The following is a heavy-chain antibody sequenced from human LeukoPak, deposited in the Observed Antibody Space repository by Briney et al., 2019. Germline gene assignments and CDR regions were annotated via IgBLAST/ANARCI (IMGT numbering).Heavy chain of an antibody. CDR3: ALFRSVVNNFDF. V-gene: IGHV3-74*03. CDR1: GFTFTSYW. Sequence: PGGSLRLSCAASGFTFTSYWMLWVRQAQGQELVWVLNVNPAGSKSAHADFGKGRITIYRDNTKDTLYLKMNRLRAEDTAVYYCALFRSVVNNFDFWGQGTLVTV. D-gene: IGHD2-21*01. CDR2: VNPAGSKS. J-gene: IGHJ4*02.